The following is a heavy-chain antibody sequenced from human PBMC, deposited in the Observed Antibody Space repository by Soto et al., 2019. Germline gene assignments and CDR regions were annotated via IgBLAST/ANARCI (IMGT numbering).Heavy chain of an antibody. J-gene: IGHJ6*03. D-gene: IGHD2-15*01. Sequence: GGSLRLSCAASGFTFSSYWMHWVRQAPGKGLVWVSRINSDGSSTSYADSVKGRFTISRDNAKNTLYLQMNSLRAEDTAVYYCARENVVVVAATLHYYYYYMDVWGKGTTVTVSS. V-gene: IGHV3-74*01. CDR1: GFTFSSYW. CDR3: ARENVVVVAATLHYYYYYMDV. CDR2: INSDGSST.